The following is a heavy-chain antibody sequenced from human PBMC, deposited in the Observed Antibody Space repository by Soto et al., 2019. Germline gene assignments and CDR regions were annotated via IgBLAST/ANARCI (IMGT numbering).Heavy chain of an antibody. Sequence: QVQLVESGGGVVQPGRSLRLSCAASGFTFSSYGMHWVRQAPGKGLEWVAVISYDGSNKYYADSVKGRFTISRDNSKNTLYLQMNSLRAEDTAVYYCAKDRGLRYSSRGMDVWGQGTTVTVSS. CDR1: GFTFSSYG. J-gene: IGHJ6*02. CDR2: ISYDGSNK. CDR3: AKDRGLRYSSRGMDV. V-gene: IGHV3-30*18. D-gene: IGHD5-12*01.